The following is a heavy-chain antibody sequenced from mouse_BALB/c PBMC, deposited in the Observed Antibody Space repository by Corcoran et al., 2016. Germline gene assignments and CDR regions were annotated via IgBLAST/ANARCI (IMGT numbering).Heavy chain of an antibody. CDR1: GYTFSSYW. CDR2: ILPGSGST. D-gene: IGHD1-1*01. J-gene: IGHJ4*01. Sequence: QVQLQQSGAELMKPGASVKISCKATGYTFSSYWIEWVKQRPGHGLEWIGEILPGSGSTNYNEKFKDKATFTADTSSNTAYMQLSSLTSEDSAVYYCARATLHYAMDYWGQGTSVTVSS. CDR3: ARATLHYAMDY. V-gene: IGHV1-9*01.